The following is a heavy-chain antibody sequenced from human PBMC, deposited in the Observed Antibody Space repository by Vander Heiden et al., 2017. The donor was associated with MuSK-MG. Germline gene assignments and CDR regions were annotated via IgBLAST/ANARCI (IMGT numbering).Heavy chain of an antibody. CDR3: AKRGPYYDFWSGYLHYYYYYMDV. V-gene: IGHV3-30*18. CDR2: ISYDGSNK. CDR1: GFTFSSYG. D-gene: IGHD3-3*01. J-gene: IGHJ6*03. Sequence: QVQLVESGGGVVQPGRSLRLSCAASGFTFSSYGMHWVRQAPGKGLEWVAVISYDGSNKYYADSVKGRFTISRDNSKNTLYLQMNSLRAEVTAVYYCAKRGPYYDFWSGYLHYYYYYMDVWGKGTTVTVSS.